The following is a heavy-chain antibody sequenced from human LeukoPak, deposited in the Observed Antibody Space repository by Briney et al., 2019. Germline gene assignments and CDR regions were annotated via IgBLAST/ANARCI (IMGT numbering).Heavy chain of an antibody. CDR3: TTGERRFDSSGYYPYYFDY. J-gene: IGHJ4*01. D-gene: IGHD3-22*01. CDR1: GLSFSNAW. CDR2: IKSKAVDGTI. V-gene: IGHV3-15*01. Sequence: TGGSLRLSCAVSGLSFSNAWMSWVRQAAGQGLEWVGRIKSKAVDGTIDYAAPVKGRFTISRDESKNTLYLQMNSLKTEDTAVYYCTTGERRFDSSGYYPYYFDYWGQGTLVTVSS.